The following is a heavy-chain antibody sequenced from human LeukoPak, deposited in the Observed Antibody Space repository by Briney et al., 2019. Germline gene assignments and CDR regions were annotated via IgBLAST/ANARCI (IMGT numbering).Heavy chain of an antibody. D-gene: IGHD2-8*02. Sequence: GGSLRLSCAASGFTFSRFWMIWIRQAPGKGLEWVANIRHDGSLKYYVDSVKGRFTISRDNAKNSLYLQMNSLRAEDTAVYYCARDPKHWYYFDFWGQGTLVTVSS. CDR2: IRHDGSLK. CDR3: ARDPKHWYYFDF. J-gene: IGHJ4*02. V-gene: IGHV3-7*01. CDR1: GFTFSRFW.